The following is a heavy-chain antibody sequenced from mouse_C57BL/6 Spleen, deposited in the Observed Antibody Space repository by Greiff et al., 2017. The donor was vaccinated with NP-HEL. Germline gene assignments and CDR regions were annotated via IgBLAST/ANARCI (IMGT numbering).Heavy chain of an antibody. CDR2: IDPSDSYT. J-gene: IGHJ4*01. D-gene: IGHD1-1*01. V-gene: IGHV1-50*01. CDR1: GYTFTSYW. CDR3: ARRGSSYDAMDY. Sequence: VQLQQPGAELVKPGASVKLSCKASGYTFTSYWMQWVKQRPGQGLEWIGEIDPSDSYTNYNQKFKGKATLTVDTSSSTAYMQLSSLTSEDSAVYYCARRGSSYDAMDYWGQGTSVTVSS.